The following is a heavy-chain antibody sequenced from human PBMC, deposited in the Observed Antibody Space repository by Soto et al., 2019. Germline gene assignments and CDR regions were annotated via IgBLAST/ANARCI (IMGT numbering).Heavy chain of an antibody. CDR3: AKAPRLWFGSISAF. J-gene: IGHJ4*02. CDR2: ISYDGSNK. D-gene: IGHD3-10*01. Sequence: QVQLVESGGGVVQPGRSLRLSCAASGFTFSSYGMHWVRQAPGKGLEWVAVISYDGSNKYYADSVKGRFTISRDNSKNTLYLQMNSLRAEDTAVYYCAKAPRLWFGSISAFWGQGTLVTVSS. CDR1: GFTFSSYG. V-gene: IGHV3-30*18.